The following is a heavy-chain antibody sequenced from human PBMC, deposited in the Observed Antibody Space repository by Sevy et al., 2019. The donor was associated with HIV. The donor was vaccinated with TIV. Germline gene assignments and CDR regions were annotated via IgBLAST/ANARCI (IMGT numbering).Heavy chain of an antibody. D-gene: IGHD1-1*01. CDR2: ISFDATNK. CDR3: ALERLSSDVAEYFQN. J-gene: IGHJ1*01. Sequence: GGSLRLSCAASGFTFNRYSMHWVRQAPGKGLEWMATISFDATNKHYPDSVTGRFTISRDNFQNSLFLQMDSLRPEDTAVYYCALERLSSDVAEYFQNWGQGTLVTVSS. V-gene: IGHV3-30-3*01. CDR1: GFTFNRYS.